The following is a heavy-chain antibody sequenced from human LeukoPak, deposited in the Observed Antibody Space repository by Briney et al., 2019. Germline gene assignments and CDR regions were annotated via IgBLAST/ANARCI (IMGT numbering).Heavy chain of an antibody. CDR2: IQNDGSNK. V-gene: IGHV3-30*02. CDR3: AKWSGRGRYDWFDP. D-gene: IGHD6-19*01. J-gene: IGHJ5*02. Sequence: PGGSLRLSCAASGFTFNNYGMHWGRQGPGKGREWVAFIQNDGSNKNYADSVKGRLIISRDSSKNTLYIKMNIVRVEDTAVYYCAKWSGRGRYDWFDPLGQGTLVTVSS. CDR1: GFTFNNYG.